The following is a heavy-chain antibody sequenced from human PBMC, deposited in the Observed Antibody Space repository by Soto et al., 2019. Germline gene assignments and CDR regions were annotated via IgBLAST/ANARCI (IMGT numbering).Heavy chain of an antibody. J-gene: IGHJ6*02. V-gene: IGHV4-34*01. CDR3: ARVGIAARGNYYGMDV. D-gene: IGHD6-6*01. CDR1: GGSFSGYY. Sequence: SETLCLTCAVYGGSFSGYYWSWIRQPPGKGLEWIGEINHSGSTNYNPSLKSRVTISVDTSKNQFSLKLSSVTAADTAVYYCARVGIAARGNYYGMDVWGQGTTVTVSS. CDR2: INHSGST.